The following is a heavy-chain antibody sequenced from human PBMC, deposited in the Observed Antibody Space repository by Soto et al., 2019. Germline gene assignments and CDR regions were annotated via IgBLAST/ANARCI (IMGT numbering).Heavy chain of an antibody. D-gene: IGHD6-19*01. Sequence: QVQLVESGGGVVQPGESLQVACAASGFTVATTGMHWVRQAPGKGLEWVAMISHSGTSKVYIDSVQGRFTISRDNAKNNLYLPMSSLRPEDTAIYYCAKDWGSSGWFNWFNPWGQGVLVTVSS. J-gene: IGHJ5*02. CDR2: ISHSGTSK. CDR1: GFTVATTG. V-gene: IGHV3-30*18. CDR3: AKDWGSSGWFNWFNP.